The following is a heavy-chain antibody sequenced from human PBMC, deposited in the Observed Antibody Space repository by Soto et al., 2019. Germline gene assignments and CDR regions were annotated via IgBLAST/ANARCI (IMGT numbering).Heavy chain of an antibody. CDR1: GYTLTELS. D-gene: IGHD3-10*01. Sequence: ASVKVSCKVSGYTLTELSMHWVRQAPGKGLEWMGGFDPEDGETIYAQKFQGRVTMTEDTSTDTAYLELSSLRSEDTAVYYCATEYGSGPGDAFDIWGQGTMVTVS. V-gene: IGHV1-24*01. CDR2: FDPEDGET. CDR3: ATEYGSGPGDAFDI. J-gene: IGHJ3*02.